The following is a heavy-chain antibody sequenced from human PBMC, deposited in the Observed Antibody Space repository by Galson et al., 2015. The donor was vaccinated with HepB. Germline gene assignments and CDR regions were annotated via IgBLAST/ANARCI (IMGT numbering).Heavy chain of an antibody. J-gene: IGHJ6*03. D-gene: IGHD3-3*01. CDR1: GYTFTDYV. V-gene: IGHV7-4-1*02. CDR2: MNTNTGKP. CDR3: ARSPLRFLDWLPYYDYYYMDV. Sequence: SVKVSCKASGYTFTDYVVNWVRQAPGQGLEWMGWMNTNTGKPTYATGFAGRFVFSLDTSVTTAYLQISSLATDDTAVYYCARSPLRFLDWLPYYDYYYMDVWGEGTTVTVSS.